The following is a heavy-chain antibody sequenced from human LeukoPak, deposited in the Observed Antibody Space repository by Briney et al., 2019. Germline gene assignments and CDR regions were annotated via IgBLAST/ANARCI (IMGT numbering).Heavy chain of an antibody. J-gene: IGHJ4*02. CDR1: GFTFSSYS. V-gene: IGHV3-21*01. D-gene: IGHD1-26*01. CDR3: ARDPIVGATHLDY. CDR2: ISSSSSYI. Sequence: PGGSLRLSCAASGFTFSSYSMNWVRQAPGKGLEWVSSISSSSSYIYYADSVKGRFTISRDNAKNSLYLQMNSLRAEDTAVYYCARDPIVGATHLDYWGQGTLVPVSS.